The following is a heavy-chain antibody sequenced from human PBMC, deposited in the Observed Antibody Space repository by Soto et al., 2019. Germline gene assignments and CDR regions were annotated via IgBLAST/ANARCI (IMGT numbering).Heavy chain of an antibody. CDR2: IYYSGST. V-gene: IGHV4-59*01. D-gene: IGHD6-6*01. J-gene: IGHJ6*02. CDR1: GGSISSYY. CDR3: ARDQREYSSSSGDYYYGMDV. Sequence: SETLSLTCTVSGGSISSYYWSWVRQPPGKGLEWIGYIYYSGSTNYNPSLKSRVTISVDTSKHQFTLKLSSVTAADTAGYYCARDQREYSSSSGDYYYGMDVWGQGTTVTVSS.